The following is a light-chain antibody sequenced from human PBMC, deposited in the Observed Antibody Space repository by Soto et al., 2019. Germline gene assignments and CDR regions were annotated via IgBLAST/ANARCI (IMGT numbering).Light chain of an antibody. CDR2: AAS. CDR1: QSISTF. Sequence: DIQMTQSPSSLSASVGDRVTITCRAGQSISTFLNWYQQKPGKAPNLLIYAASSLQSGVPSRFSGSGSGTDFTLTISSLQPEDFATYYCQQSYSTPLTFGGGTKVDIK. J-gene: IGKJ4*01. V-gene: IGKV1-39*01. CDR3: QQSYSTPLT.